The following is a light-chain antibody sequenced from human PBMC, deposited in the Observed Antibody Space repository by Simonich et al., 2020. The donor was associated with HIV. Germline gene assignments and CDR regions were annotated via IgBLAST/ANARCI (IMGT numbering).Light chain of an antibody. CDR3: SSYTSSDTYV. Sequence: QSALTQPASVSGSPGQSITISCIGTSSDICGYTYVSWYQQHPGTAPKLMIYNVNKRPSGVSNRFSGSKSGNTASLTISGLQAEDEADYYCSSYTSSDTYVFGTGTKVTVL. J-gene: IGLJ1*01. V-gene: IGLV2-14*01. CDR1: SSDICGYTY. CDR2: NVN.